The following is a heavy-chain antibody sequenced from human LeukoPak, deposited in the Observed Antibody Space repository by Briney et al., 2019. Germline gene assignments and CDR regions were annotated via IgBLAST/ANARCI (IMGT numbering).Heavy chain of an antibody. D-gene: IGHD2-15*01. Sequence: LEWIGYIYYSGSPNYTPSLKSRVTISVDTSKNQFSLKLSSVTAADTAVYYCASRDSIDYWGQGTLVTVSS. CDR2: IYYSGSP. CDR3: ASRDSIDY. V-gene: IGHV4-59*01. J-gene: IGHJ4*02.